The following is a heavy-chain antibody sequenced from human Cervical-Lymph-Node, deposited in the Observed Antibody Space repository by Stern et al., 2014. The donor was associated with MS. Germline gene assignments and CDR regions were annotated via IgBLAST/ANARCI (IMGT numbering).Heavy chain of an antibody. CDR1: GVTFSSFA. Sequence: VQLVESGGGVIKPGTSVRVSCKASGVTFSSFAINWVRQAPGQGLEWMGGIFHAVSTANYAQKVQGRVTITADESTSTAYMELSSLRSEDTAVYYCARGELKEGLVRGMDVWGQGTTVTVSS. J-gene: IGHJ6*02. V-gene: IGHV1-69*01. D-gene: IGHD1-26*01. CDR2: IFHAVSTA. CDR3: ARGELKEGLVRGMDV.